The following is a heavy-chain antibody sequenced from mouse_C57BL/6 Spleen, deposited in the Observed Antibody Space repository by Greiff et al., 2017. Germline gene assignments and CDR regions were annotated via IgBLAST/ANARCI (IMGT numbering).Heavy chain of an antibody. J-gene: IGHJ1*03. V-gene: IGHV1-52*01. Sequence: VQLQQPGAEPVRPGSSVKLSCKASGYTFTSYWMHWVKQRPIQGLEWIGNIDPSDSETHYNQKFKDKATLTVDKSSSTAYMQLSSLTSEDSAVYYCARRGGWYFDVWGTGTTVTVSS. CDR3: ARRGGWYFDV. CDR1: GYTFTSYW. CDR2: IDPSDSET.